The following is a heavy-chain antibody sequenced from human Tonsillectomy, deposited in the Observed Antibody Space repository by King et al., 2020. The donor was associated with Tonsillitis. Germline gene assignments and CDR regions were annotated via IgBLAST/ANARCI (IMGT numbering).Heavy chain of an antibody. V-gene: IGHV1-69*04. CDR1: GGTFSSQA. CDR2: IIPFVGVG. J-gene: IGHJ4*02. Sequence: QLVQSGAEVKKPGSSVKVSCQASGGTFSSQAISWVRQAPGQGPALMGRIIPFVGVGNYAQKFQGRVTITADKSTGTAYMELSSLRSEDTAVYYCASGRSSSGWFLDYWGQGTLVTVSS. CDR3: ASGRSSSGWFLDY. D-gene: IGHD6-19*01.